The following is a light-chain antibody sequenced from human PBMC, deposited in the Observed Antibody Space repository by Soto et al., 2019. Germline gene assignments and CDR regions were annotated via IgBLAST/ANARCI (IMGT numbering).Light chain of an antibody. J-gene: IGLJ1*01. CDR2: SNS. CDR1: SSNIGSNS. CDR3: AAWDDSLIGHV. V-gene: IGLV1-44*01. Sequence: QSVLTQPPSASRTPGQRFTISCSGSSSNIGSNSVNWYQQLPRTAPKLLIYSNSQRPSGVPDRISGSRSGTSASLAISGLQSEDEADYYCAAWDDSLIGHVFGTGTQLTVL.